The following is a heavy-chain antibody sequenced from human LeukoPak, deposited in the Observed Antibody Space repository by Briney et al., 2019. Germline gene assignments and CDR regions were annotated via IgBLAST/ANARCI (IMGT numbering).Heavy chain of an antibody. Sequence: GGSLRLSCAASGFTFSSYSMNWVRQAPGKGLEWVSSISSSSSYIYYADSVKGRFTISRDNAKNSLYLQMNSLRAEDTAVYYCARGPYDSSGYYSGIVDYWGQGTLVTVSS. CDR2: ISSSSSYI. CDR1: GFTFSSYS. J-gene: IGHJ4*02. CDR3: ARGPYDSSGYYSGIVDY. D-gene: IGHD3-22*01. V-gene: IGHV3-21*01.